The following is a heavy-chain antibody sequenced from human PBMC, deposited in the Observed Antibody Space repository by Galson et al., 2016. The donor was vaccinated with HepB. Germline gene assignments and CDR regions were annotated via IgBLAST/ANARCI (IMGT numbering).Heavy chain of an antibody. Sequence: SLRLSCAASGFTFSSYGMHWVRQAPGKGLEWVAVIWYDGSNKYYADSVKGRFTISRDNSKNTLYLQMNSLRAEDTAVYYCAKTYYDFWGGYDYYYGMDVWGQGTTVTVSS. V-gene: IGHV3-33*06. CDR1: GFTFSSYG. D-gene: IGHD3-3*01. CDR2: IWYDGSNK. CDR3: AKTYYDFWGGYDYYYGMDV. J-gene: IGHJ6*02.